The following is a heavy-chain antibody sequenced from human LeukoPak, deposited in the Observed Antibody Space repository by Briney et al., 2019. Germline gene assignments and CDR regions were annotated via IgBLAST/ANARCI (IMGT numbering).Heavy chain of an antibody. V-gene: IGHV3-23*01. CDR1: GFTFSSYA. CDR3: ARETDGDYFDY. CDR2: TSGSGGST. D-gene: IGHD4-17*01. Sequence: GGSLRLSCAASGFTFSSYAMSWVRQAPGKGLEWVSGTSGSGGSTYYGDSVKGRFTISRDNSKNTLYLQMNSLRAEDTAVYYCARETDGDYFDYWGQGTLVTVSS. J-gene: IGHJ4*02.